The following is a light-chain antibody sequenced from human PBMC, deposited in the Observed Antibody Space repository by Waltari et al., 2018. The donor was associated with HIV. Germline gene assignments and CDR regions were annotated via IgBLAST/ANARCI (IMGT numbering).Light chain of an antibody. J-gene: IGKJ4*01. CDR2: DTA. Sequence: VVLTQFPATLSVSPGDTATLSCRASECLSGNLAWYQQKPGQAPRLLIHDTATRATGVPARFGGSRSGTDFTLTISSLRPEDIAVYYCQQYIRWPLTFGGGTKVEIK. CDR1: ECLSGN. CDR3: QQYIRWPLT. V-gene: IGKV3-15*01.